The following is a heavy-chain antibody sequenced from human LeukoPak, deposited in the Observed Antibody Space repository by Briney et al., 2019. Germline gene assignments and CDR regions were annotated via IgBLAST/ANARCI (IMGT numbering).Heavy chain of an antibody. D-gene: IGHD5-12*01. CDR2: ISSSSSTI. CDR3: AKGGGYEAQYYYYYLDV. CDR1: GFTFSSYE. V-gene: IGHV3-48*03. J-gene: IGHJ6*03. Sequence: PGGSLRLSCAASGFTFSSYEMIWVRQAPGKGLEWVSYISSSSSTIYYADSVKGRFTISRDNAKNSLYLQMNSLRAEDTAVYYCAKGGGYEAQYYYYYLDVWGKGTTVTISS.